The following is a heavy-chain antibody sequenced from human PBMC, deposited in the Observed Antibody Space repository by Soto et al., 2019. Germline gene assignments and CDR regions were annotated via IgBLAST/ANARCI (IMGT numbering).Heavy chain of an antibody. CDR1: GFTFSSNG. J-gene: IGHJ4*02. V-gene: IGHV3-48*02. Sequence: EVQLVESGGGLVQPGGSLRLSCEASGFTFSSNGMNWVRQAPGKGLEWVSFISIGSSTINYADSVRGRFTISRDNAKNSLYLQMNSLRDEDTAVYYCARHWGVYDSDIRTHIPHLDSWGQGTLVTVSS. CDR3: ARHWGVYDSDIRTHIPHLDS. CDR2: ISIGSSTI. D-gene: IGHD3-22*01.